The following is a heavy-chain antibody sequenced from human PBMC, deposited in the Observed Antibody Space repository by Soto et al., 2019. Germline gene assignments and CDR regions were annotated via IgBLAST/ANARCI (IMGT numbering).Heavy chain of an antibody. CDR1: GGSFSGYY. Sequence: SETLSLTCAVYGGSFSGYYWSWIRQPPGKGLEWIGEINHSGSTNYNPSLKSRVTISVDTSKNQFSLKLSSVTAADTAVYYCARWYGGSLDYWGQGTLVTVSS. CDR2: INHSGST. CDR3: ARWYGGSLDY. V-gene: IGHV4-34*01. J-gene: IGHJ4*02. D-gene: IGHD4-17*01.